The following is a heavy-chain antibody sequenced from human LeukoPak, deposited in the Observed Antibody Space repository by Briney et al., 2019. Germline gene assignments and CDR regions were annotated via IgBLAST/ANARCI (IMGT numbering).Heavy chain of an antibody. J-gene: IGHJ5*02. CDR1: GGSISSSSYY. Sequence: PSETLSLTCTVSGGSISSSSYYWSWIRQPPGKGLEWIGEINHSGSTNYNPSLKSRVTISVDTSKNQFSLKLSSVTAADTAVYYCARGFRRDDFWSGYLYNWFDPWGQGTLVTVSS. CDR2: INHSGST. V-gene: IGHV4-39*07. CDR3: ARGFRRDDFWSGYLYNWFDP. D-gene: IGHD3-3*01.